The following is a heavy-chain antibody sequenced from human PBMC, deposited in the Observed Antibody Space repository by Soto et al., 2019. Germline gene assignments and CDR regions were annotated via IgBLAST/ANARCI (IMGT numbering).Heavy chain of an antibody. V-gene: IGHV3-64*01. CDR2: ISSDGGST. CDR3: ARDPSYGDY. CDR1: GFTLSNYA. J-gene: IGHJ4*02. D-gene: IGHD3-16*01. Sequence: EVQLVESGGGLVQPGGSLRLSCAASGFTLSNYAMYWVRQAPWKGLEYVSAISSDGGSTYYANSVKGRFTISRNTSKNTLYLLMGTLRAEDMAVYYCARDPSYGDYWGQGTLVTVSS.